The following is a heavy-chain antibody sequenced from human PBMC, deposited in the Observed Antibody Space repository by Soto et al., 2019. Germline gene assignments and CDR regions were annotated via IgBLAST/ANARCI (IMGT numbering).Heavy chain of an antibody. CDR2: IYSGGST. CDR3: AREIPGSSSSYYFDY. J-gene: IGHJ4*02. V-gene: IGHV3-53*01. D-gene: IGHD6-6*01. CDR1: GFTVSSNY. Sequence: GGSLRLSCAASGFTVSSNYMSWVRQAPGKGLEWVSVIYSGGSTYYAVSVKGRFTISRDNSKNTLYLQRNSLRAEDTAVYYCAREIPGSSSSYYFDYWGQGTLVTVSS.